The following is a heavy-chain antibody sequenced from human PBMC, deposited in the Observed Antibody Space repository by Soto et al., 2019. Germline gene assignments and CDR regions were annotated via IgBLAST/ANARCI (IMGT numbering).Heavy chain of an antibody. D-gene: IGHD6-13*01. CDR3: AREDSSSWSTYYYYYYGMDV. Sequence: SVKVSCKASGGTFSSYAISWVRQAPGQGLEWMGGIIPINGTTNYAQKLQGRVTMTTDKSTSTAYMELSSLRSDDTAVYYCAREDSSSWSTYYYYYYGMDVWGQGTTVTVSS. CDR2: IIPINGTT. CDR1: GGTFSSYA. J-gene: IGHJ6*02. V-gene: IGHV1-69*05.